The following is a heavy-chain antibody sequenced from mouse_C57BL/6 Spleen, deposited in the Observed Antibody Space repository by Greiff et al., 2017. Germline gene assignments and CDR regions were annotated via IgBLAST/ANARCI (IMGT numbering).Heavy chain of an antibody. D-gene: IGHD3-2*02. CDR2: IRNKANGYTT. CDR3: ARGTAQAPFAY. Sequence: EVKLVESGGGLVQPGGSLSLSCAASGFTFTDYYMSWVRQPPGKALEWLGFIRNKANGYTTEYSASVKGRFTISRDNSQSILYLQMNALGAEDSATYYWARGTAQAPFAYWGQGTLVTVSA. CDR1: GFTFTDYY. V-gene: IGHV7-3*01. J-gene: IGHJ3*01.